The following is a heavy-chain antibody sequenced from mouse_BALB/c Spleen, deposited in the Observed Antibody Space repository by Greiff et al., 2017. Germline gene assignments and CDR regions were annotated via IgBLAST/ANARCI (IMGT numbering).Heavy chain of an antibody. CDR1: GFTFSSYY. V-gene: IGHV5-6-2*01. CDR3: ARHGGNYVLDY. D-gene: IGHD2-1*01. CDR2: INSNGGST. Sequence: EVKVVESGGGLVKLGGSLKLSCAASGFTFSSYYMSWVRQTPEKRLELVAAINSNGGSTYYPDTVKGRFTISRDNAKNTLYLQMSSLKSEDTALYYCARHGGNYVLDYWGQGTSVTVSS. J-gene: IGHJ4*01.